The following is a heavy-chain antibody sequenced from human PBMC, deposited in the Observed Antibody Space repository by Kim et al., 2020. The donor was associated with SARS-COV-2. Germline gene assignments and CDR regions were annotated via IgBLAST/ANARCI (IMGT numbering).Heavy chain of an antibody. CDR3: ARDLDYGSGMY. CDR2: IWYDGSNK. CDR1: GFTFSSYG. V-gene: IGHV3-33*01. D-gene: IGHD3-10*01. Sequence: GGSLRLSCAASGFTFSSYGMHWVRQAPGKGLEWVAVIWYDGSNKYYADSVKGRFTISRDNSKNTLYLQMNSLRAEDTAVYYCARDLDYGSGMYWGQGTLVTVSS. J-gene: IGHJ4*02.